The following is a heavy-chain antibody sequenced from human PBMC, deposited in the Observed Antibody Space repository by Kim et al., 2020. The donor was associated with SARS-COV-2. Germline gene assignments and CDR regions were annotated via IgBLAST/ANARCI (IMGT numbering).Heavy chain of an antibody. J-gene: IGHJ3*02. Sequence: KVQGGVTITADESTSTAYMELSSLRSEDTAVYYCARDSSYGSGPPGAFDIWGQGTMVTVSS. V-gene: IGHV1-69*01. D-gene: IGHD3-10*01. CDR3: ARDSSYGSGPPGAFDI.